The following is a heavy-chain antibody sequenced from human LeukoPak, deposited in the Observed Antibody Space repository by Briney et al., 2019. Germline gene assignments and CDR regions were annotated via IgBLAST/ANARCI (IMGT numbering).Heavy chain of an antibody. V-gene: IGHV4-38-2*01. CDR1: GYSISGGYY. CDR3: ARVTFVDV. CDR2: IYHSGDT. D-gene: IGHD4-11*01. J-gene: IGHJ6*04. Sequence: PSETLSLTCAVSGYSISGGYYWGWIRQSPGKGLQWIGSIYHSGDTRYSPSLNSRVTMSVDTSKNQFSLKLSSVTAADTAVYYCARVTFVDVRGTGTTVTVSS.